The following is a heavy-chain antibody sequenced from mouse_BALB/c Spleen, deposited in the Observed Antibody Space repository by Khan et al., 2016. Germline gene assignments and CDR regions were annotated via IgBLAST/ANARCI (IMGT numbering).Heavy chain of an antibody. Sequence: EVQLQESGPGLVKPSQSLSLTCTVTGYSITSDYAWNWIRQFPGNRLEWMGYISYSGSTSYNPPLKSRITITLDTSKNQFFLQLNSVTSDDTASYYCARSDYGDKDAMDYWGQGTSVTVSS. D-gene: IGHD2-4*01. J-gene: IGHJ4*01. CDR1: GYSITSDYA. V-gene: IGHV3-2*02. CDR3: ARSDYGDKDAMDY. CDR2: ISYSGST.